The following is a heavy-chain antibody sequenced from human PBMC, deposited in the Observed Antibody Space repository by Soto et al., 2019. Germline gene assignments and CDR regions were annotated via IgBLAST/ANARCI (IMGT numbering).Heavy chain of an antibody. CDR3: TRGPSGDKVDY. CDR1: GGSISSDNYD. V-gene: IGHV4-30-4*01. J-gene: IGHJ4*02. CDR2: IYNGGST. D-gene: IGHD7-27*01. Sequence: QVHLQASGPGLVKPSQTLPPTCTVSGGSISSDNYDWIWIRQPPDKGLEWIGHIYNGGSTYNNPSLKSRVTISVDTSMNHFSLKLSSLSAAYTAVYYCTRGPSGDKVDYWGQGTLVTVSS.